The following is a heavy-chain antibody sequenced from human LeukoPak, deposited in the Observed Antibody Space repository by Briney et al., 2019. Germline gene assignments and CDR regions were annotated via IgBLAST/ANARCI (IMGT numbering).Heavy chain of an antibody. CDR1: GFTFSSYG. J-gene: IGHJ4*02. D-gene: IGHD5-18*01. Sequence: GGSLRLSCAASGFTFSSYGMHWVRQAPGKGLEWVAVLSYDGSNKYYADSVKGRFTISRDNSKNTLYLQMNSLRSEDTAVYYCARGGYSYGFLSDYWGQGTLVTVSS. CDR3: ARGGYSYGFLSDY. CDR2: LSYDGSNK. V-gene: IGHV3-30*19.